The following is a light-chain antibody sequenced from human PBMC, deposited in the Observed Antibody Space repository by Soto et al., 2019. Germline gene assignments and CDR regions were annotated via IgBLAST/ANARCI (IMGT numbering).Light chain of an antibody. CDR3: QQYNNWPPLT. CDR1: QSVSSS. CDR2: GAS. J-gene: IGKJ4*01. Sequence: EIVLTQSPATMSVSPGETATLSCRASQSVSSSLAWYQQTPGRAPRLLIYGASNRATDIPTRFSGSGSGTEFTLTIRGLQSEDFAVYYCQQYNNWPPLTFGGGTRWIS. V-gene: IGKV3-15*01.